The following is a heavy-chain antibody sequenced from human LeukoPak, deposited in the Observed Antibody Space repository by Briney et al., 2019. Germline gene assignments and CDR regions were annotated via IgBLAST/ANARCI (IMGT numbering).Heavy chain of an antibody. CDR3: ARVTESYGSGRRHNYYYYYMDV. D-gene: IGHD3-10*01. J-gene: IGHJ6*03. CDR1: GGSISSYY. CDR2: IYTSGST. Sequence: SETLSLTCTVSGGSISSYYWSWIRQPAGKGLEWIGRIYTSGSTNYNPTLQRRVTISVDTSKDQFSLKLNSMTAADTAVYYCARVTESYGSGRRHNYYYYYMDVWGKGTTVTISS. V-gene: IGHV4-4*07.